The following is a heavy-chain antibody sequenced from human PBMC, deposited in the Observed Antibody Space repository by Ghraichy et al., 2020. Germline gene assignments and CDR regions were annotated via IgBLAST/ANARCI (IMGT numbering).Heavy chain of an antibody. CDR3: VREEEKLEPDHYYYYMDV. Sequence: SQTLSLTCDISGDSVSRNTAAWSWIRQSPSRGLEWLGRTNYRSRWYNDYAVSVKSRIIISADTSKNQISLQLESVTPEDTAVYYCVREEEKLEPDHYYYYMDVWGKGTTVTVSS. CDR1: GDSVSRNTAA. J-gene: IGHJ6*03. D-gene: IGHD1-1*01. CDR2: TNYRSRWYN. V-gene: IGHV6-1*01.